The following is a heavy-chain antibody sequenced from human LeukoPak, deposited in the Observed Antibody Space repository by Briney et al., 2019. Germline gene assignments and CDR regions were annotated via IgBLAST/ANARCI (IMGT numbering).Heavy chain of an antibody. CDR2: ISGGGSST. V-gene: IGHV3-23*01. CDR3: AKKRYCSGGSCYSHWFDP. CDR1: GFTFSSYA. D-gene: IGHD2-15*01. J-gene: IGHJ5*02. Sequence: GGSLRLSCAASGFTFSSYAMSWVRQAPGKGLEWVSAISGGGSSTYYVDSVKGRFTISRDNSKDTLYLQMNSLRAEDTAVYYCAKKRYCSGGSCYSHWFDPWGQGTLVTVSS.